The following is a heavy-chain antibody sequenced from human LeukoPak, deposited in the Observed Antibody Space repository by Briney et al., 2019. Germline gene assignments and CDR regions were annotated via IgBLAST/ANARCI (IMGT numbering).Heavy chain of an antibody. D-gene: IGHD3-9*01. CDR3: ARENYDILTGYSYFDY. Sequence: SETLSLTCTVSRGSVTTYSWSWIRQPAGKGLEWIGRLSGSGDTNFNPSLKTRVTMSADESKNQFSLKLSSVTAADTAVYYCARENYDILTGYSYFDYWGQGTLVTVSS. J-gene: IGHJ4*02. V-gene: IGHV4-4*07. CDR1: RGSVTTYS. CDR2: LSGSGDT.